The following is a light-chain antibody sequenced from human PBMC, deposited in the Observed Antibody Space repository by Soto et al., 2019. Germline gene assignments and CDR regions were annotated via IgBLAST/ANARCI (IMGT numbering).Light chain of an antibody. V-gene: IGKV2-28*01. CDR2: LGS. CDR3: MQALQTPLT. CDR1: QSLLHSNGYNY. J-gene: IGKJ4*01. Sequence: DLVMTQSPLSLPVTPGEPASISCRSSQSLLHSNGYNYLDWYLQKPGQSPQLLIYLGSNRASGVADRFSGSVSGTDFTLKISRVEAEDVGVYYCMQALQTPLTFGGGTKVEIK.